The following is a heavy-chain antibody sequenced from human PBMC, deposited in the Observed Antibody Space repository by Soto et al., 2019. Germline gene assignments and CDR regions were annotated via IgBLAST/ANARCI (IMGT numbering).Heavy chain of an antibody. J-gene: IGHJ4*02. CDR1: GYTSTAYP. D-gene: IGHD3-10*01. V-gene: IGHV1-3*01. CDR2: INVANGDT. Sequence: SVAEVKKPGASVKVSCKASGYTSTAYPMHWVRQAPGQRLEWMGWINVANGDTGYSQKFQGRVTVTRDTSASTVYMELSSLTSEDTAVYYCARKDYYGAGIYYFDHWGQGTLVTVSS. CDR3: ARKDYYGAGIYYFDH.